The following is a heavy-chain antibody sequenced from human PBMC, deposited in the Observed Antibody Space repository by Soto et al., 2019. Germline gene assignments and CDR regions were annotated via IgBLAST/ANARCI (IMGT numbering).Heavy chain of an antibody. CDR2: MSYTGST. V-gene: IGHV4-31*03. CDR3: ARETLDYDLLTHSSSDDAFDI. CDR1: GGSIKAGGFY. D-gene: IGHD3-9*01. J-gene: IGHJ3*02. Sequence: QMQLQQSGPGLVEPSQTLSLTCTVSGGSIKAGGFYGSGIRQPPGRGLEWIGFMSYTGSTYSNPSLKSRVNISVDTSKNQFSLNLTSVTAADTAVYYCARETLDYDLLTHSSSDDAFDIWGQGTLVSVSS.